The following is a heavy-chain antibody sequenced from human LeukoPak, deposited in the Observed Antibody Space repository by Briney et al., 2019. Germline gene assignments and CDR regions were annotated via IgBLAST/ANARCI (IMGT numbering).Heavy chain of an antibody. CDR2: INHSGST. D-gene: IGHD5-24*01. CDR1: GGSFSGYY. V-gene: IGHV4-34*01. J-gene: IGHJ4*02. CDR3: ARPGRDGYNYDY. Sequence: SGTLSLTCAVYGGSFSGYYWSWIRQPPGKGLEWIGEINHSGSTNYNPSLKSRVTISVDTSKNQFSLKLSSVTAADTAVYYCARPGRDGYNYDYWGQGTLVTVSS.